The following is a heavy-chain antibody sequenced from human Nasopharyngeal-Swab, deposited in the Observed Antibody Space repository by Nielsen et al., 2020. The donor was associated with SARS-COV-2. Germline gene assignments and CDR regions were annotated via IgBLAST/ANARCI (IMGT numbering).Heavy chain of an antibody. CDR2: INPSGGST. J-gene: IGHJ6*02. V-gene: IGHV1-46*01. CDR3: ARDRGSIVATISYYYYGMDV. Sequence: ASVKVSCRASGYTFTSYYMHWVRQAPGQGLEWMGIINPSGGSTSYAQKFQGRVTMTRDTSTSTVYMELSSLRSADTAVYYCARDRGSIVATISYYYYGMDVWGQGTTVTVSS. D-gene: IGHD5-12*01. CDR1: GYTFTSYY.